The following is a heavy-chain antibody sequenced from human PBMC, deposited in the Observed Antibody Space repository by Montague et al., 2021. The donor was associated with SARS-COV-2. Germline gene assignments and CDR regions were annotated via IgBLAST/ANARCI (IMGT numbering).Heavy chain of an antibody. D-gene: IGHD3-22*01. V-gene: IGHV4-34*01. Sequence: SETLSLTSAVYGGSFNDYYWSWIRQPPGKGLEWIGEINHGGSTNXSPSLKSRVTISADTSKNQFSLKLKSVTAADTANYYCARGHQGVAMIVVVMIGAEYYFDYWGQGSLVTVSS. J-gene: IGHJ4*02. CDR1: GGSFNDYY. CDR2: INHGGST. CDR3: ARGHQGVAMIVVVMIGAEYYFDY.